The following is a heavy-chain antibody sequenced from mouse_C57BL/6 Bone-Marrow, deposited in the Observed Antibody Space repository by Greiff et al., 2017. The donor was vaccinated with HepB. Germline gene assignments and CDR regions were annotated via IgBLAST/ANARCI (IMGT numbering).Heavy chain of an antibody. D-gene: IGHD2-4*01. V-gene: IGHV1-80*01. Sequence: VQLQQSGAELVKPGASVKISCKASGYAFSSYWMNWVKQRPGKGLEWIGQIYPGDGDTNYNGKFKGKATLTADKSSSTAYMQLSSLTSEDSAVYFCARGYYDYDAYAMDYWGQGTSVTVSS. CDR1: GYAFSSYW. CDR3: ARGYYDYDAYAMDY. J-gene: IGHJ4*01. CDR2: IYPGDGDT.